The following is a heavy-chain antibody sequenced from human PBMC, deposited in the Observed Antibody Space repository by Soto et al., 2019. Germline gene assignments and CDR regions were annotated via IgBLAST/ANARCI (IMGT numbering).Heavy chain of an antibody. Sequence: PSETLSLTCTVSGGSISSGGYYWSWIRQHPGKGLEWIGYIYYSGSTYYNPSLKSRVTISVDTSKNQFSLKLSSVTAADTAVDYCARTSGLVGWFDPWGQGTLVTVSS. D-gene: IGHD3-10*01. CDR1: GGSISSGGYY. V-gene: IGHV4-31*03. CDR2: IYYSGST. CDR3: ARTSGLVGWFDP. J-gene: IGHJ5*02.